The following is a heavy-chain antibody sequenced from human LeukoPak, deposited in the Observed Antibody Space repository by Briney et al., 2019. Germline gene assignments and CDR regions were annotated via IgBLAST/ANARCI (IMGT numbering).Heavy chain of an antibody. CDR2: ISRTSEYI. CDR3: AGGGDFDY. CDR1: GFSFSIYF. V-gene: IGHV3-21*01. J-gene: IGHJ4*02. Sequence: PGGSLRLSCAASGFSFSIYFMNWVRQAPGKGLEWVSSISRTSEYIHYADSVRGRFAISRDSAKNSVYLQMNSLRAEDTAVYFCAGGGDFDYWGQGILVTVSA. D-gene: IGHD3-16*01.